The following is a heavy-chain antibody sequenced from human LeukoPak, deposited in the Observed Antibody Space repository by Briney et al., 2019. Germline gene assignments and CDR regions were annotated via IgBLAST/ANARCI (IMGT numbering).Heavy chain of an antibody. J-gene: IGHJ3*02. CDR1: GGSINSNNHY. V-gene: IGHV4-61*02. D-gene: IGHD3-3*01. Sequence: SETLSLTCSVSGGSINSNNHYWSWIRQPAGKGLEWIGRIYSSGSTNYNPSLKRRVTISVDTSKNQFSLNLTSVTAADTAVYYCVRNLLEWLLPYEDAFDIWGQGSMVTVSS. CDR3: VRNLLEWLLPYEDAFDI. CDR2: IYSSGST.